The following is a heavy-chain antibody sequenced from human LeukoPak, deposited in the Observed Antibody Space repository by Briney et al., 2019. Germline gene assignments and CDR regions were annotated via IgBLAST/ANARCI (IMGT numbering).Heavy chain of an antibody. CDR1: GYTVTDLS. J-gene: IGHJ4*02. CDR3: ATRPPTYYYDTSGYIDY. V-gene: IGHV1-24*01. Sequence: VSVKVSCKVFGYTVTDLSMHWVRQAPGKGLEWMGGSDPEDGETIYGQKFQGRLTMSEDTSVDTAYMELSSLRSEDTAVYYCATRPPTYYYDTSGYIDYWGQGSLVTVSS. CDR2: SDPEDGET. D-gene: IGHD3-22*01.